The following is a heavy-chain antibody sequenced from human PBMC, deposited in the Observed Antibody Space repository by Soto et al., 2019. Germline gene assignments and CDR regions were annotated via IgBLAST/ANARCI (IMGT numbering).Heavy chain of an antibody. CDR2: INAGNGNT. V-gene: IGHV1-3*01. J-gene: IGHJ5*02. Sequence: ASVKVSCKASGYTFTSYAMHRVRQAPGQRLEWMGWINAGNGNTKYSQKFQGRVTITRDTSASTAYMELSSLRSEDTAVYYCARDTVGATSNRFDPWGQGTLVTVSS. D-gene: IGHD1-26*01. CDR1: GYTFTSYA. CDR3: ARDTVGATSNRFDP.